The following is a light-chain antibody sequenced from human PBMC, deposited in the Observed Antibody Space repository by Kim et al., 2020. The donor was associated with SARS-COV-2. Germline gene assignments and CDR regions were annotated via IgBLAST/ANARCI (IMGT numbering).Light chain of an antibody. Sequence: EIVMTQSPATLSVSPGERATLSCRASQSVDNNLAWYQQRPGQAPRLLIYGASTRAAGIAAKFSGSGSGTDFTLTISSLQSEDFAVYYCHHYNNWPWTLGQGTKVEIK. V-gene: IGKV3-15*01. CDR3: HHYNNWPWT. J-gene: IGKJ1*01. CDR2: GAS. CDR1: QSVDNN.